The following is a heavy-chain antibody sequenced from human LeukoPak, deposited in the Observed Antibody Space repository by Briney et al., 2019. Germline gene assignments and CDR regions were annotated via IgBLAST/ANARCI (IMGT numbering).Heavy chain of an antibody. D-gene: IGHD6-19*01. CDR3: ARHNSGWRLGHPNWFDP. V-gene: IGHV4-59*08. CDR1: GGSISSYY. Sequence: SETLSLTCTVSGGSISSYYWSWIRQPPGKGLEWIGYIYYSGSTNYNPSLKSRVTISVDTSKNQFSLKLSSVTAADTAVYFCARHNSGWRLGHPNWFDPWGQGTLVTVSS. CDR2: IYYSGST. J-gene: IGHJ5*02.